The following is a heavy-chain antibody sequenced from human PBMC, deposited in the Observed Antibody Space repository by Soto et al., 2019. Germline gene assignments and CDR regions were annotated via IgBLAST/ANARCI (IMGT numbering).Heavy chain of an antibody. J-gene: IGHJ6*02. CDR2: IYYSGST. D-gene: IGHD3-9*01. CDR1: GGSISSYY. Sequence: PSETLSLTCTVSGGSISSYYWSWIRQPPGKGLEWIGYIYYSGSTNYNPSLKSRVTISVDTSKNQFSLKLSSVTAADTAVYYCARDPYYDILTTSFSGMDVWGQGTTVPVSS. CDR3: ARDPYYDILTTSFSGMDV. V-gene: IGHV4-59*01.